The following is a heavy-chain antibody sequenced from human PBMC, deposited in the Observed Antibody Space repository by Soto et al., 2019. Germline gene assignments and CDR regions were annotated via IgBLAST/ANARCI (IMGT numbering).Heavy chain of an antibody. Sequence: QVQLQESGPGLVKPSQTLSLTCTVSGVSITSGDYNWSWLRQAPGKGLEWIGFVYSSGRTYSNPSLKSRLTMSADTSKNQFSPKVNSVTAADTAVYYCATLGIAGTTSHYYYGMDVWGQGTPVAVSS. CDR1: GVSITSGDYN. D-gene: IGHD1-7*01. V-gene: IGHV4-30-4*01. J-gene: IGHJ6*02. CDR2: VYSSGRT. CDR3: ATLGIAGTTSHYYYGMDV.